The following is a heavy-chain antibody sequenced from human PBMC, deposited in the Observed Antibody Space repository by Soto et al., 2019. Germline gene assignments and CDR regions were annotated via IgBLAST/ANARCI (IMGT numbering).Heavy chain of an antibody. Sequence: SETLSLTCTVSGGSISSSTYYWGWIRQPPGKGLEWIGNIYYSGSTYYSPSLKSRLTISVDTSKNQFSLKVSPVTAADTAVYYCARLQTVDIVATINYYFDYWGQGTLVTVSS. CDR3: ARLQTVDIVATINYYFDY. V-gene: IGHV4-39*01. J-gene: IGHJ4*02. D-gene: IGHD5-12*01. CDR2: IYYSGST. CDR1: GGSISSSTYY.